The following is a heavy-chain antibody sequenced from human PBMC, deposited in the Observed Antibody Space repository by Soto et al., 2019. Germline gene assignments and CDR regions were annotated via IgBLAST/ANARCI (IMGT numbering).Heavy chain of an antibody. Sequence: QVPLVQSGAEVKKPGASVKVSCKASGYTFTSYGISWVRQAPGQGLEWMGWISAYNGNTNYAQKLQGRVTMTTDTSNRTAYRVPRSLRSDDTAVYYCARGGPIAVDDSTFLDYWGQGTLVTDSS. CDR1: GYTFTSYG. J-gene: IGHJ4*02. D-gene: IGHD6-19*01. CDR2: ISAYNGNT. CDR3: ARGGPIAVDDSTFLDY. V-gene: IGHV1-18*01.